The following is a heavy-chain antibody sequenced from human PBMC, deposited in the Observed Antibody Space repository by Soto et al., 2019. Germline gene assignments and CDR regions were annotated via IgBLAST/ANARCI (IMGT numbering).Heavy chain of an antibody. V-gene: IGHV3-21*01. J-gene: IGHJ3*02. CDR3: ARDFLLLYMAVDAFDI. D-gene: IGHD6-19*01. CDR1: GFTFSSYS. CDR2: ISSSSSYI. Sequence: GGSLRLSCAASGFTFSSYSMNWVRQAPGKGLEWVSSISSSSSYIYYADSVKGRFTISRDNAKNSLYLQMNSLRAEDTAVYYCARDFLLLYMAVDAFDIWGQGTMVTVSS.